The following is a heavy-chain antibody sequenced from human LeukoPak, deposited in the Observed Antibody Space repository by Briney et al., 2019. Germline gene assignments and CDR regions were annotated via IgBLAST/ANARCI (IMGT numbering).Heavy chain of an antibody. J-gene: IGHJ3*02. Sequence: GGSLRLSCAASGFTFSSYSMNWVRQAPGKVLEWVSYISGSSSPIYYADSVKGRFTISRDNARNSLYLQMNSLRAEDTAVYYCLPLLSRPYVEDGFDIWGQGTMVTVSS. V-gene: IGHV3-48*04. CDR2: ISGSSSPI. D-gene: IGHD2/OR15-2a*01. CDR3: LPLLSRPYVEDGFDI. CDR1: GFTFSSYS.